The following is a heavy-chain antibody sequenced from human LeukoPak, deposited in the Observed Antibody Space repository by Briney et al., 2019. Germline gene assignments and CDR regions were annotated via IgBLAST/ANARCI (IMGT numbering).Heavy chain of an antibody. CDR2: INPNSGGA. Sequence: ASVKVSCKASGYTFTGYYIHWVRQAPGQGLEWVGWINPNSGGAKYAQKFQDRVTMTRDTSISTAYMGLSRLRSDDTAVYYCAKGRVVAGSKSLTYHWLDPWGQGTLVAVSS. V-gene: IGHV1-2*02. CDR1: GYTFTGYY. D-gene: IGHD6-19*01. J-gene: IGHJ5*02. CDR3: AKGRVVAGSKSLTYHWLDP.